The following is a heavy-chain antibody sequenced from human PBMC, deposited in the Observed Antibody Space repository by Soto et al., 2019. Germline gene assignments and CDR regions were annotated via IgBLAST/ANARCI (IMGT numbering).Heavy chain of an antibody. J-gene: IGHJ4*02. CDR2: INHSGRT. V-gene: IGHV4-34*01. CDR1: CGSFSGFF. CDR3: ARGSYYYDNSGYLH. Sequence: NPSETLSLTCAVHCGSFSGFFWTWTRQSPGKGLEWIGEINHSGRTNLNPSLKSRVTISVDTSKKQFSLNLSSVTAADTAVYYCARGSYYYDNSGYLHWGQGTLVTSPQ. D-gene: IGHD3-22*01.